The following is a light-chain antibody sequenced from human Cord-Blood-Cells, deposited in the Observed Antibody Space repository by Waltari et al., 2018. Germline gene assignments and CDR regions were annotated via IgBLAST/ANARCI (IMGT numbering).Light chain of an antibody. CDR2: DVS. Sequence: ALTQPASVSWFPGPSNTIPFTGTSSDVGGYNYVFWYQQHPGKAPKLMIYDVSNRPSGVSNRFSGSKSGNTASLTISGLQAEDEADYYCSSYTSSSTLVFGTGTKVTVL. CDR3: SSYTSSSTLV. J-gene: IGLJ1*01. V-gene: IGLV2-14*01. CDR1: SSDVGGYNY.